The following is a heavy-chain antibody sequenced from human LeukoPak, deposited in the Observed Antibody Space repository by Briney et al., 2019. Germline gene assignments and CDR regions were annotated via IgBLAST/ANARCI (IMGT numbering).Heavy chain of an antibody. V-gene: IGHV4-39*01. CDR1: GGSISSSSYY. CDR2: IYYSGST. D-gene: IGHD6-13*01. Sequence: SETLSLTCTVSGGSISSSSYYWGWIRQPPGKGLEWIGSIYYSGSTYYNPSLKSRVTISVDTSKNQFSLKLSPVTAADTAVYYCARHPRTRQTYSSSWYHVFDIWGQGTMVTVSS. CDR3: ARHPRTRQTYSSSWYHVFDI. J-gene: IGHJ3*02.